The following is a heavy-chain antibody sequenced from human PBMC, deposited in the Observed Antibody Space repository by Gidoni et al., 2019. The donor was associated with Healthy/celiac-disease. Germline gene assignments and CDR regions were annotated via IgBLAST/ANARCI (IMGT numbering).Heavy chain of an antibody. V-gene: IGHV3-23*01. CDR3: AKDAITIFGVVRPDY. D-gene: IGHD3-3*01. J-gene: IGHJ4*02. CDR1: GFTVSSYA. Sequence: EVQRLESGGGWVQPGGALRLSGAGCGFTVSSYAMSWVRPAPGKGLEWVSAISGSGGSTYYADSVKGRFTISRDNSKNTLYLQMNSLRAEDTAVYYCAKDAITIFGVVRPDYWGQGTLVTVSS. CDR2: ISGSGGST.